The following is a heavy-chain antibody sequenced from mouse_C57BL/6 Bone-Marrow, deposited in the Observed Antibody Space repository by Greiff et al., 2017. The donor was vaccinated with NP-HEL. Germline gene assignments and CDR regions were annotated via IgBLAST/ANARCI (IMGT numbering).Heavy chain of an antibody. CDR1: GFTFSDYY. J-gene: IGHJ2*01. V-gene: IGHV5-12*01. CDR2: ISHGGGST. D-gene: IGHD2-4*01. Sequence: EVQLVESGGGLVQPGGSLKLSCAASGFTFSDYYMYWVRQTPEKRLEWVAYISHGGGSTYYPDTVKGRFTISRDNAKNTLYLQMSRLKSEDTAMDYCARQDYDGYFDYWGQGTTLTVSS. CDR3: ARQDYDGYFDY.